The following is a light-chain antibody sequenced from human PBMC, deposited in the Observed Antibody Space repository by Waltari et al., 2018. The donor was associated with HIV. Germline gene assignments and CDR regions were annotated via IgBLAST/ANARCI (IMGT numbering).Light chain of an antibody. CDR3: QQSDKMHT. Sequence: IQMPQSPPSLSASVGDRVTITCRTSQNINDYLNWYQQKPGQAPKLLIYGASTMESGVPQRFSGSGSGRDFTLTISSLLPEDFAMYYCQQSDKMHTFGPGTKLEIK. CDR1: QNINDY. CDR2: GAS. J-gene: IGKJ2*01. V-gene: IGKV1-39*01.